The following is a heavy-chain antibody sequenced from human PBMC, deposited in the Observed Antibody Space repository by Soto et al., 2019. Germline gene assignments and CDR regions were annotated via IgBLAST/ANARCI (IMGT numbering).Heavy chain of an antibody. J-gene: IGHJ4*02. V-gene: IGHV1-69*02. CDR1: GDTFSFYT. CDR2: VNPILSMS. CDR3: ATSYGSGFRAFDY. D-gene: IGHD3-10*01. Sequence: QVQLVQSGAELKKPGSSVKVSCKASGDTFSFYTINWVRQAPGLGLEWMGRVNPILSMSNYAQKFKGRVTMTADKSTSTTDRRVRSLRSKETAVYYCATSYGSGFRAFDYWGQGALVTVSS.